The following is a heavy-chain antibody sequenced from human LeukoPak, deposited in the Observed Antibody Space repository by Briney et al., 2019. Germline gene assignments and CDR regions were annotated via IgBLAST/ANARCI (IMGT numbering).Heavy chain of an antibody. CDR1: RFTFSSYS. J-gene: IGHJ4*02. Sequence: GGSLRLSCAASRFTFSSYSMNWVRQAPGKGLEWVSSISSSSSYIYYADSVKGRFTISRDNAKNSLFLQMNSLRAEDTAVYYCASPVIEAAGTDYWGQGTLVTVSS. CDR3: ASPVIEAAGTDY. V-gene: IGHV3-21*01. CDR2: ISSSSSYI. D-gene: IGHD6-13*01.